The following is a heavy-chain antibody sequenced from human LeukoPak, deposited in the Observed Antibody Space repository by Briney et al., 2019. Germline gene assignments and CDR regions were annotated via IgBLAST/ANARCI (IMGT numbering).Heavy chain of an antibody. V-gene: IGHV3-7*01. CDR1: GFTFSGYW. Sequence: GGSLRLSCAASGFTFSGYWMTWVRQAPGKGLEWVANIKEDGSEKYYVDSVKGRFTISRDNAKNSLYLQMNSLRDEDTAVYHCARDPTGRWAFDIWGQGTMVTVSS. D-gene: IGHD3-10*01. CDR3: ARDPTGRWAFDI. CDR2: IKEDGSEK. J-gene: IGHJ3*02.